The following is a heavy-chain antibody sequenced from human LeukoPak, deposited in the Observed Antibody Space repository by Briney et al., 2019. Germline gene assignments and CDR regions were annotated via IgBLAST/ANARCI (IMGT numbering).Heavy chain of an antibody. J-gene: IGHJ4*02. CDR2: IFYSGST. CDR3: ARVVGSTLYFDC. D-gene: IGHD2-15*01. Sequence: PSETLSLTCTVSGGSISTSNYYWGWIRQPPGKGREWIGNIFYSGSTYYKPSLKSRITISVYTSKNQFSLKLTSVTAADTAVYYCARVVGSTLYFDCWGQGTLVTVSS. V-gene: IGHV4-39*07. CDR1: GGSISTSNYY.